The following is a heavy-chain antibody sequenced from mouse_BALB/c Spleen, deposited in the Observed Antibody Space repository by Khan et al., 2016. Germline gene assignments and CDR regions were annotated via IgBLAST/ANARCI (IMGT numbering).Heavy chain of an antibody. D-gene: IGHD2-1*01. V-gene: IGHV5-6-5*01. Sequence: EVELVGSGGGLVKPGGSLKLSCAASGFTFSSYAMSWVRQTPEKRLEWVASISSGGSTYYPDSVKGRFTISRDNARNILNLQMSSLRSEDTAMYYCAREDYGNYGDYFDYWGQGTTLTVSS. CDR3: AREDYGNYGDYFDY. CDR1: GFTFSSYA. CDR2: ISSGGST. J-gene: IGHJ2*01.